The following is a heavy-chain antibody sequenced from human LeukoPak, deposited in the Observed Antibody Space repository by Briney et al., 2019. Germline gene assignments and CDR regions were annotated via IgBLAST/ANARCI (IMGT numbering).Heavy chain of an antibody. J-gene: IGHJ4*02. CDR3: ARQSTPHGNFDY. CDR1: GFILSNYA. V-gene: IGHV3-13*01. D-gene: IGHD5-24*01. CDR2: LGTAGDT. Sequence: PGGSLSLSCAASGFILSNYAMHWVRQPAGKGLEWVSALGTAGDTFYPGSVKGRFTISRDNAKKSLFLQMSSLRAEDTAIYYCARQSTPHGNFDYWGQGTLVTVSS.